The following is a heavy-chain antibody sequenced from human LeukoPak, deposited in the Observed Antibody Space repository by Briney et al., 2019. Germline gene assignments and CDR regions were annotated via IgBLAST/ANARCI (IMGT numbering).Heavy chain of an antibody. CDR2: IYYSGST. D-gene: IGHD2-15*01. Sequence: PSETLSLTCTVSGGSISSYYWSWLRQPPGKGLEGIGYIYYSGSTNYTPSLKSRVTIPVDTSKNQFSLKLSSVTAADTAVYYCARSRIRNWSDPWGQGTLVTVSS. CDR3: ARSRIRNWSDP. V-gene: IGHV4-59*01. J-gene: IGHJ5*02. CDR1: GGSISSYY.